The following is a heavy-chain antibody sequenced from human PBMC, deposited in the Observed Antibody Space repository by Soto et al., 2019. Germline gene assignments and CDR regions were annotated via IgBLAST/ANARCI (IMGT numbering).Heavy chain of an antibody. CDR3: ARDRGIQISWFDP. J-gene: IGHJ5*02. V-gene: IGHV1-18*01. CDR2: INTYKGNT. Sequence: QVQLVQSGAEVKKPGASVKVSCKASGYIFTSYGISWVRQAPGQGLEWMGWINTYKGNTNYAQKFLGRVKMTTDTSTNTAYMELRSLKSDDTAVYYCARDRGIQISWFDPWGQGTRVTVSS. CDR1: GYIFTSYG. D-gene: IGHD5-18*01.